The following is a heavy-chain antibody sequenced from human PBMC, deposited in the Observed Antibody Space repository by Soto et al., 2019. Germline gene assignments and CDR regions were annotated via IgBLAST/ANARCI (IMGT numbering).Heavy chain of an antibody. J-gene: IGHJ5*02. CDR1: GGSISTYY. CDR2: IHNSGST. Sequence: QVQLQESGPGLVKPSETLSLTCTVSGGSISTYYWSWIRQPPGKGLEWIGYIHNSGSTYYNPSLTGRVPMSLDASRNQLFLQLISVTAADTAVYYCARESAGSGKNNWFDPWGQGTLVTVSS. V-gene: IGHV4-59*01. CDR3: ARESAGSGKNNWFDP. D-gene: IGHD3-10*01.